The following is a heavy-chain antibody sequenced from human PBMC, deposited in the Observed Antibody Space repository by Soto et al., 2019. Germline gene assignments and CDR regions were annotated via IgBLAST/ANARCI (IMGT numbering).Heavy chain of an antibody. J-gene: IGHJ5*02. D-gene: IGHD2-21*02. Sequence: PSETLSLTCAVYGGSFSGYYWSWIRQPPGKGLEWIGEINHSGSTNYNPSLKSRVTISVDTSKNQFSLKLSSATAADTAVYYCARKVVTAYNWFDPWGQGTLVTVSS. CDR3: ARKVVTAYNWFDP. CDR2: INHSGST. V-gene: IGHV4-34*01. CDR1: GGSFSGYY.